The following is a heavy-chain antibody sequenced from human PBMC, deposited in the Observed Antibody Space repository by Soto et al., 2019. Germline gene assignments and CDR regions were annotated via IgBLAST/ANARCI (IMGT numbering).Heavy chain of an antibody. V-gene: IGHV1-69*13. CDR3: ARVGDSSGWFQPYYFDY. CDR1: GGTFSSYA. CDR2: IIPIFGTA. Sequence: SVKVSCKASGGTFSSYAISWVRQAPGQGLEWMGGIIPIFGTANYAQKFQGRVTITSDASTSTAYMELSSLRSEDTAVYYCARVGDSSGWFQPYYFDYWGQGTLVTVSA. D-gene: IGHD6-19*01. J-gene: IGHJ4*02.